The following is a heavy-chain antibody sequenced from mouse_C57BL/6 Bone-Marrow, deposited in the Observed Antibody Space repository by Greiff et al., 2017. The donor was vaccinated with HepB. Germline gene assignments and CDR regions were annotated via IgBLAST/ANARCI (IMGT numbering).Heavy chain of an antibody. Sequence: VQLQQSGAELVRPGASVKLSCTASGFNIKDDYMHWVKQRPEQGLEWIGWIDPENGDTEYASKFKGKATLTADKSSSTAYMQLSSLTSEDSAVYFCAREYYYGSSYWYFDVWGTGTTVTVSS. V-gene: IGHV14-4*01. CDR1: GFNIKDDY. D-gene: IGHD1-1*01. CDR2: IDPENGDT. CDR3: AREYYYGSSYWYFDV. J-gene: IGHJ1*03.